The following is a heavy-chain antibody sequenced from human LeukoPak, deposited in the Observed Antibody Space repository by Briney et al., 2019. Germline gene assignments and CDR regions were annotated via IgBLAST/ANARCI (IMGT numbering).Heavy chain of an antibody. V-gene: IGHV3-20*04. CDR3: ARGYGYSSSHNWFDP. CDR1: GFTFDDYG. Sequence: GGSLRLSCAASGFTFDDYGMSWVRQAPGKGLEWVSGINWNGGSTGYADSVKGRFTISRDNAKNSLYLQMNSLRAEDTAVYYCARGYGYSSSHNWFDPWGQGTLVTVSS. D-gene: IGHD6-13*01. J-gene: IGHJ5*02. CDR2: INWNGGST.